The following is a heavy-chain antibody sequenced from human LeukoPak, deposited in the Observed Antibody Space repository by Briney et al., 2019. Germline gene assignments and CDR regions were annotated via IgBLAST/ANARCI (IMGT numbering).Heavy chain of an antibody. J-gene: IGHJ4*02. CDR1: GGSISSYY. V-gene: IGHV4-4*07. CDR3: ARHRAYSSSSPLDY. Sequence: SETLSLTCTVSGGSISSYYWSWTRQPAGKGLEWIGRIYTSGSTNYNPSLKSPVTIFVDTSKNQFSLRLSSVTAADTAVYYCARHRAYSSSSPLDYWGQGTLVTVSS. CDR2: IYTSGST. D-gene: IGHD6-6*01.